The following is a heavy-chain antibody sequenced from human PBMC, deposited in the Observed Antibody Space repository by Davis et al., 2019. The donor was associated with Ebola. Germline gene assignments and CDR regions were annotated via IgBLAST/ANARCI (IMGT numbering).Heavy chain of an antibody. J-gene: IGHJ5*02. CDR3: ASGRTRITMVRGHRLYWFDP. CDR2: IYHSGST. CDR1: GGSISNYY. V-gene: IGHV4-59*12. Sequence: SETLSLTCFVSGGSISNYYWSWIRQPPGKGLEWIGYIYHSGSTSYNPSLKSRVTISVNRSKNQFSLKRSSVTAADTAVYYCASGRTRITMVRGHRLYWFDPWGQGTQVTVS. D-gene: IGHD3-10*01.